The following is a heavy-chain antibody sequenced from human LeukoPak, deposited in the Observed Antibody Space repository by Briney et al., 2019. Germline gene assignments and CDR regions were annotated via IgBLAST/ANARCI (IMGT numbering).Heavy chain of an antibody. D-gene: IGHD6-13*01. V-gene: IGHV4-59*01. J-gene: IGHJ4*02. CDR3: ARAIVGSSWYGAFGY. CDR2: IYYSGST. Sequence: PSETLSLTCTVSGGSISGYYWSWIRQPPGKGLEWIGYIYYSGSTNYNPSLKSRVTISVDTSKNQFSLKLSSVTAADTAVYYCARAIVGSSWYGAFGYWGQGTLVTVSS. CDR1: GGSISGYY.